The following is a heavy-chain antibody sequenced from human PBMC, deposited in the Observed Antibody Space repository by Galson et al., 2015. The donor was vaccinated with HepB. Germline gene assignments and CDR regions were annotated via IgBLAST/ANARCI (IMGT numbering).Heavy chain of an antibody. CDR3: ARDSAMGRVPEYSSGWYGSFDY. CDR2: ISSSSSTI. J-gene: IGHJ4*02. V-gene: IGHV3-48*02. D-gene: IGHD6-19*01. Sequence: SLRLSCAASGSTFSSYSMNWVRQAPGKGLEWVSYISSSSSTIYYADSVKGRFTISRDNAKNSLYLQMNSLRDEDTAVYYCARDSAMGRVPEYSSGWYGSFDYWGQGTLVTVSS. CDR1: GSTFSSYS.